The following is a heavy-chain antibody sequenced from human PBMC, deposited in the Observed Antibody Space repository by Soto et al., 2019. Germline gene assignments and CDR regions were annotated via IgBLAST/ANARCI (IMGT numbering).Heavy chain of an antibody. CDR2: IFYSGST. J-gene: IGHJ4*02. Sequence: PSETLSLTCTVSGGSISSSSYYWGWIRQPPGKGLEWIGDIFYSGSTNYNPSLKSRVTISVDTSKNQFSLKLSSVTAADTAVYYCASTDSIAAGPVYYFDYWGQGTLVTVSS. D-gene: IGHD6-13*01. V-gene: IGHV4-39*07. CDR3: ASTDSIAAGPVYYFDY. CDR1: GGSISSSSYY.